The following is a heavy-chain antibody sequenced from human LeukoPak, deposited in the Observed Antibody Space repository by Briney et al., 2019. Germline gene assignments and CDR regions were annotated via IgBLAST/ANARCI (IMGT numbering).Heavy chain of an antibody. Sequence: GASVKVSCKASGGTFSSYGISWVRQAPGQGLEWMGWISAYNGNTNYAQKLQGRVTMTTDTSTSTAYMELRSLRSDDTAVYYCARPYSSGWYDAFDIWGQGTMVTVSS. V-gene: IGHV1-18*01. J-gene: IGHJ3*02. CDR2: ISAYNGNT. D-gene: IGHD6-19*01. CDR1: GGTFSSYG. CDR3: ARPYSSGWYDAFDI.